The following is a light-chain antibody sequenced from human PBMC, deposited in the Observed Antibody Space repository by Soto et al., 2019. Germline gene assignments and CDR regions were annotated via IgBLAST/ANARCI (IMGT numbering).Light chain of an antibody. V-gene: IGKV3-15*01. Sequence: EIVMTQSPATLSVSPGERATLSCRASQTVLSNLAWYQQKPGQAPRLLIYGASTRATGIPARFSGSGSGTEFALTISSLQSEDFAVYYCQQYGSSPYTFGQGTKLEIK. J-gene: IGKJ2*01. CDR3: QQYGSSPYT. CDR2: GAS. CDR1: QTVLSN.